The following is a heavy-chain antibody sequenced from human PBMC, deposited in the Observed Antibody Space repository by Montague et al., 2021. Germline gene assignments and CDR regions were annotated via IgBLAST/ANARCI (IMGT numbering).Heavy chain of an antibody. CDR1: RSLINSDYY. J-gene: IGHJ6*03. V-gene: IGHV4-38-2*02. CDR3: ARERDCYYYMDI. CDR2: VSHGGRT. Sequence: SESLSFTCTVSRSLINSDYYWGRIRQPPGKGLEWMGSVSHGGRTYYNPSLKSRVTISVDTSNNHFSLKLSSVTSADTAMYYCARERDCYYYMDIWGKGTTITVSS.